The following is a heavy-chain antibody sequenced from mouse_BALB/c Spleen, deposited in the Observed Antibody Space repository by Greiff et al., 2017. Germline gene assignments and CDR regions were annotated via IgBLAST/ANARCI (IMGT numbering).Heavy chain of an antibody. D-gene: IGHD2-3*01. CDR3: ARGLLYYFDY. CDR1: GYSITSDYA. J-gene: IGHJ2*01. CDR2: ISYSGST. Sequence: VQLQQSGPGLVKPSQSLSLTCTVTGYSITSDYAWNWIRQFPGNKLEWMGYISYSGSTSYNPSLKSRISITRDTSKNQFFLQLNSVTTEDTATYYCARGLLYYFDYWGQGTTLTVSS. V-gene: IGHV3-2*02.